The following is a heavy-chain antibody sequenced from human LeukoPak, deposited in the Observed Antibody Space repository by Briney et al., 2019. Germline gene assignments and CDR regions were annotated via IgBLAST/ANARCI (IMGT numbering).Heavy chain of an antibody. CDR3: AREAYCGGDCYSGFDY. D-gene: IGHD2-21*02. CDR1: GYSISSGYY. V-gene: IGHV4-38-2*02. Sequence: SETLSLTCTVSGYSISSGYYWAWIRQPPGKGLEWIGSIFHTGSTYHNPSLKSRVTISVDTSKNQFSLKLNSVTAADTAVYYCAREAYCGGDCYSGFDYWGQGTLVTVSS. J-gene: IGHJ4*02. CDR2: IFHTGST.